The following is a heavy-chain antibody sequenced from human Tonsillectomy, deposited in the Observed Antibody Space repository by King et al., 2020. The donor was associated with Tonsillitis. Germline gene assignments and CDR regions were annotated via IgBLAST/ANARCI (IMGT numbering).Heavy chain of an antibody. D-gene: IGHD1-26*01. V-gene: IGHV3-74*03. CDR1: GFTASSYS. J-gene: IGHJ4*02. CDR3: SRPVGATTNFDY. Sequence: VQLVESGGGLVQPGGSLRLSCAASGFTASSYSMHWVRQAPGKGLMWVSVINSDGSSTKYADSVKGRFTISRDNAKNTLYLQMNSLTAEDTAVYYCSRPVGATTNFDYWGQGTLVTVSS. CDR2: INSDGSST.